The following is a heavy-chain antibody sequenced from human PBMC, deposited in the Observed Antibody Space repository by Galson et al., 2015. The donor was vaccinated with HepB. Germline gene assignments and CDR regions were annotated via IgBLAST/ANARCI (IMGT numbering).Heavy chain of an antibody. Sequence: SVKVSCKASGYTFTSYAMHWVRQAPGQRLEWMGWINAGNGNTKYSQKFQGRVTITRDTSASTAYMELSSLRSEDTAVYYCARDFTSGYDSSGYLAYWGQGTLVTVSS. CDR2: INAGNGNT. CDR1: GYTFTSYA. V-gene: IGHV1-3*01. J-gene: IGHJ4*02. D-gene: IGHD3-22*01. CDR3: ARDFTSGYDSSGYLAY.